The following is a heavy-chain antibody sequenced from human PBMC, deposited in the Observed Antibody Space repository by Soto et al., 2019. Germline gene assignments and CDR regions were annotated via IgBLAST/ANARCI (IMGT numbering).Heavy chain of an antibody. CDR3: AKDGGCSSTSCYSKYYYYGMDV. Sequence: GGSLRLSCAASGFTFDDYTMHWVRQAPGKGLEWVSLISWDGGSTYYADSVKGRFTISRDNSKNSLYLQMNSLRTEDTAMYYCAKDGGCSSTSCYSKYYYYGMDVWGQGTTVTVSS. V-gene: IGHV3-43*01. J-gene: IGHJ6*02. CDR1: GFTFDDYT. CDR2: ISWDGGST. D-gene: IGHD2-2*01.